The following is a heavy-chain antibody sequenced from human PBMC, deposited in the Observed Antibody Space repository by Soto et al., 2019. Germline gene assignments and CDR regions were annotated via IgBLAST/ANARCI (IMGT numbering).Heavy chain of an antibody. CDR2: IDNSGST. Sequence: TSETLSLTCTVSVGSISNYFCNWIRQPAGKGLEWIGRIDNSGSTNYNPSLKSRITMSADTSRNQFSLKLNSVTAADTAVYYCARGGQDFWSGPFDYWGQGALVTVSS. J-gene: IGHJ4*02. CDR1: VGSISNYF. D-gene: IGHD3-3*01. CDR3: ARGGQDFWSGPFDY. V-gene: IGHV4-4*07.